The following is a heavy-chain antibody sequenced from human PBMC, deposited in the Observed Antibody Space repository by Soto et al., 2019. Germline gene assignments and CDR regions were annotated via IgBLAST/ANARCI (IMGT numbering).Heavy chain of an antibody. J-gene: IGHJ6*02. CDR1: GFTFSNDW. Sequence: LSCAASGFTFSNDWMNWVRQGPGKGLEWVSRIISGGTRVTYADSVKGRFTIARDNAKNTLYLEMHSLTAEDTAVYYCARERTSKGGMDVWGQGTTVTVSS. V-gene: IGHV3-74*01. CDR2: IISGGTRV. CDR3: ARERTSKGGMDV.